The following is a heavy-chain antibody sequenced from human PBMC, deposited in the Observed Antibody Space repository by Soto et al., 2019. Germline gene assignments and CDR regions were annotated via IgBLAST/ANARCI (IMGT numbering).Heavy chain of an antibody. Sequence: HPGGSLRLSCAASGFTFSDHYMDWVRQAPGKGLEWVGRTRNKANSYTTEYAASVKGRFTISRDDSKNSLYLQMNSLKTEDTAVYYCARGRVGYYDFWSGYYGPSYYYMDAWGKGTTVTVSS. CDR3: ARGRVGYYDFWSGYYGPSYYYMDA. V-gene: IGHV3-72*01. J-gene: IGHJ6*03. D-gene: IGHD3-3*01. CDR1: GFTFSDHY. CDR2: TRNKANSYTT.